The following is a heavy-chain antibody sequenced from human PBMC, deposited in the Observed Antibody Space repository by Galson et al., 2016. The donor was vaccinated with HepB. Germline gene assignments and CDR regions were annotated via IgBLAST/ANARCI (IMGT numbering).Heavy chain of an antibody. CDR3: AKGKLLWFGELPQDDSFDF. D-gene: IGHD3-10*01. CDR1: GFTFDDYA. CDR2: ISWDGTSA. V-gene: IGHV3-43D*04. Sequence: SLRLSCAASGFTFDDYAMHWVRQAPGKGLEWVSLISWDGTSAYYADSVKGRFTISRDNTKNSPYLQMNSLRAEDTALYYCAKGKLLWFGELPQDDSFDFWGQGTMVTVSS. J-gene: IGHJ3*01.